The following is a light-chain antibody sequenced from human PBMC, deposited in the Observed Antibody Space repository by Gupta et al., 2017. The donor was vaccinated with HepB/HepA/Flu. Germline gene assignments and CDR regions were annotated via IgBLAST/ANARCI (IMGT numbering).Light chain of an antibody. CDR3: AAWDDSLSRPV. CDR1: SSNIGGNY. J-gene: IGLJ3*02. Sequence: QSVLTQVPSASGTPGPRVSISCSGDSSNIGGNYAYWFQKVPGRAPKVLIYRNNERPSGVPDRFSGSKSGTSVSLAISGLRSEDEAEYFCAAWDDSLSRPVFGGGTRLTVL. CDR2: RNN. V-gene: IGLV1-47*01.